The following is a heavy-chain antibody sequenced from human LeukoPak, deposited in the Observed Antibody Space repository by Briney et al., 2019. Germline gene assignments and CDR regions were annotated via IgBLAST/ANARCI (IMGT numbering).Heavy chain of an antibody. Sequence: PGGSLRLSCAASGFTVSSNYMTWVRQAPGKGLEWVSVIYSGGGTYYADSVKGRFTISRDNSKNTLYLQMNILRAEDTAVYYCARDQHYGGIDYWGQGTLVTVSS. CDR1: GFTVSSNY. V-gene: IGHV3-53*01. CDR2: IYSGGGT. J-gene: IGHJ4*02. D-gene: IGHD4-23*01. CDR3: ARDQHYGGIDY.